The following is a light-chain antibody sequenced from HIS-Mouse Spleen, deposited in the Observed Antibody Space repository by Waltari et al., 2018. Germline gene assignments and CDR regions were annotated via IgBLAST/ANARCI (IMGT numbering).Light chain of an antibody. CDR1: SSDVGSYNL. Sequence: QSALTQPASVSGSPGQSITISCTGTSSDVGSYNLVSWYQQHPGKAPKLMVYEGSKRPSGVSNRFSRSKSGNTASLTISGLQAEDEADYYCSSYTSSSTVFGTGTKVTVL. J-gene: IGLJ1*01. CDR3: SSYTSSSTV. CDR2: EGS. V-gene: IGLV2-14*02.